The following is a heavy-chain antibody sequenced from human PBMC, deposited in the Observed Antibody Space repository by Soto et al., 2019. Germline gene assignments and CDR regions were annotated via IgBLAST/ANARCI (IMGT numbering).Heavy chain of an antibody. D-gene: IGHD6-19*01. CDR3: AKDQGRSKPDRYSSGPNAFDI. J-gene: IGHJ3*02. CDR2: ISGSGGST. Sequence: PGGSLRLSCAASGFTFSSYAMSWVRQAPGKGLEWVSAISGSGGSTYYADSVKGRFTISRDNSKNTLYLQMNSLRAEDTAVYYCAKDQGRSKPDRYSSGPNAFDIWGQGTMVTVSS. V-gene: IGHV3-23*01. CDR1: GFTFSSYA.